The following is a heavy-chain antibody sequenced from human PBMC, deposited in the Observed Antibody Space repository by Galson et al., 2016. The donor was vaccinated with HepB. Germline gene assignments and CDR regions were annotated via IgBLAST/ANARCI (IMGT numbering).Heavy chain of an antibody. Sequence: LSLTCSVSGVAISSYNYYWNWIRQHPGKGLEWIGYISYTGNTYYNPSLKSRLSISVDTSKSQFSLELSSVTVADTAVDFCARGPARGRVSVGVLGYVDVWGKGTTVTVSS. CDR2: ISYTGNT. D-gene: IGHD3-16*01. J-gene: IGHJ6*03. CDR3: ARGPARGRVSVGVLGYVDV. CDR1: GVAISSYNYY. V-gene: IGHV4-31*03.